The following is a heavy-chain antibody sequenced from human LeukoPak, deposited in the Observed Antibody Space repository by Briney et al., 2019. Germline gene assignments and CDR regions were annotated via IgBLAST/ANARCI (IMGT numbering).Heavy chain of an antibody. Sequence: PGGSLRLSCAASGFTFSSYAMSWVRQAPGKGLEWVSALSGSGGSTYYADSVKGRFSISRDNSKNTLHLQMNSLRAEDTAVYYCATSIAAAGVPFDYWGQGTLVTVSS. V-gene: IGHV3-23*01. CDR2: LSGSGGST. CDR3: ATSIAAAGVPFDY. D-gene: IGHD6-13*01. J-gene: IGHJ4*02. CDR1: GFTFSSYA.